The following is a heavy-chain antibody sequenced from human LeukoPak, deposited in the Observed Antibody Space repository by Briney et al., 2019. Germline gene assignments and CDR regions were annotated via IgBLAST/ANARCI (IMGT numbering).Heavy chain of an antibody. V-gene: IGHV7-4-1*02. CDR2: INTNTGNP. J-gene: IGHJ4*02. CDR3: ARVSGSYNWNRYDY. D-gene: IGHD1-20*01. CDR1: GYTFTSYA. Sequence: GASVKVSCKASGYTFTSYAMNWVRQAPGQGLEWMGWINTNTGNPTYAQGFTGRFVFSLDTSVSTAYLQISSLKAEDTAAYYCARVSGSYNWNRYDYWGQGTLVTVSS.